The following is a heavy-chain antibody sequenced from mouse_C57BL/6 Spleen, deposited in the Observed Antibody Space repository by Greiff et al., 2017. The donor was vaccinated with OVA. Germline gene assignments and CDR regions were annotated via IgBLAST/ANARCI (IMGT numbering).Heavy chain of an antibody. V-gene: IGHV1-64*01. Sequence: QVQLQQPGAELVKPGASVKLSCKASGYTFTSYWMHWVKQRPGQGLEWIGMIHPNSGSTNYNEKFKSKATLTVDKSSSTAYMQLSSLTSEDSAVYYGAGCSNRYYSMDYWGQGTSVTVSA. CDR2: IHPNSGST. D-gene: IGHD1-1*01. CDR1: GYTFTSYW. J-gene: IGHJ4*01. CDR3: AGCSNRYYSMDY.